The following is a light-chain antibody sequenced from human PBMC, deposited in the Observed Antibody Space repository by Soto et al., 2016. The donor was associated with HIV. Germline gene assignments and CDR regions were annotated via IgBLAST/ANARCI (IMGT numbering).Light chain of an antibody. V-gene: IGKV1-5*03. J-gene: IGKJ2*01. CDR1: QSISSW. CDR3: LQDYSHPFT. CDR2: KAS. Sequence: DIQMTQSPSSLSASVGDRVTITRRANQSISSWLAWYQQKPGIAPKLLIYKASSLESGVPSRFSGFGSGTEFTLTISSLQPDGFATYFCLQDYSHPFTFGQGTRVETK.